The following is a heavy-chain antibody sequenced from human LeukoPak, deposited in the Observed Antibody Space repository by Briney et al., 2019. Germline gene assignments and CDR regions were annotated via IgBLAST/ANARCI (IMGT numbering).Heavy chain of an antibody. CDR3: ARVLTGTTYGAFDI. Sequence: PSETLSLTCTVSGGSISSYYWSWIRQPPGKGLEWIGYICYSGSTNYNPSLKSRVTISVDTSKNQFSLKLSSVTAADTAVYYCARVLTGTTYGAFDIWGQGTMVTVSS. D-gene: IGHD1-20*01. J-gene: IGHJ3*02. CDR1: GGSISSYY. CDR2: ICYSGST. V-gene: IGHV4-59*01.